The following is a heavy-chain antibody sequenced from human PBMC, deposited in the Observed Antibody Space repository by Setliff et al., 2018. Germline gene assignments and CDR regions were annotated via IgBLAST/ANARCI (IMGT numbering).Heavy chain of an antibody. V-gene: IGHV1-69*13. CDR1: GGTFDNYG. J-gene: IGHJ6*02. CDR2: IIPIFGTR. D-gene: IGHD3-10*01. Sequence: SVKVSCKASGGTFDNYGISWVRQAPGQGLEWMGGIIPIFGTRNYAQKFRDRVTIAADESTSSAYMELSSLRSEDTAVYYCARGHYHYHSVLYGGEFYYYYMDVWGPGTTVTVAS. CDR3: ARGHYHYHSVLYGGEFYYYYMDV.